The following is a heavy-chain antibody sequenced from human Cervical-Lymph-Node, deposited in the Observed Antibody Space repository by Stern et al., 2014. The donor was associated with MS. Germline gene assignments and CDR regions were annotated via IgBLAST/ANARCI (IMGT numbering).Heavy chain of an antibody. Sequence: QVQLVQSGAELKKPGSSVKVSCKASGGSLSTYTITWVRQAPGHGLEWMGRIIPALNVANSAQKFQGRLTITADKSTSTGYMEMSSLRSDDTAVYYCAGPAPLDWGQGTLVTVSS. CDR2: IIPALNVA. CDR1: GGSLSTYT. J-gene: IGHJ4*02. CDR3: AGPAPLD. V-gene: IGHV1-69*02. D-gene: IGHD2-2*01.